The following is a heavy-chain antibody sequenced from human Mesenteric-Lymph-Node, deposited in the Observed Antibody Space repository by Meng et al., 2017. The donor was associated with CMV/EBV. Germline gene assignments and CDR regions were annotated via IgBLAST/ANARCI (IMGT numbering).Heavy chain of an antibody. Sequence: QVQLHQSGAGLLKPSETLSVTCAVYGGSFSGYYWNWIRQSPEKGLEWIGEINHSGSTTYNPSFTSRIIISVDTSTNQISLNMSSVTAADTAVYYCARGSSYDILTGYFDYWGQGALVTVSS. V-gene: IGHV4-34*01. CDR2: INHSGST. CDR3: ARGSSYDILTGYFDY. J-gene: IGHJ4*02. CDR1: GGSFSGYY. D-gene: IGHD3-9*01.